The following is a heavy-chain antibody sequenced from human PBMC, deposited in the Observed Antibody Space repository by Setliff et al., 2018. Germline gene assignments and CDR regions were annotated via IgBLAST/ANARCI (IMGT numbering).Heavy chain of an antibody. V-gene: IGHV4-34*01. Sequence: NPSETLSLTCAASGGTFTYYYWTWIRQAPGKGLEWIGEINHSGSTNYNPSLKSRATISIDTSKNQFSLNLRSVTAADTAVYYCARGRNIAIRLLDSWGQGNLVTVSS. CDR1: GGTFTYYY. J-gene: IGHJ4*02. CDR3: ARGRNIAIRLLDS. CDR2: INHSGST. D-gene: IGHD6-6*01.